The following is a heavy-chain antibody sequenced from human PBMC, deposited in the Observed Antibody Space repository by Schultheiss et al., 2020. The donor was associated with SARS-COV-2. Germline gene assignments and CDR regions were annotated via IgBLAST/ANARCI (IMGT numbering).Heavy chain of an antibody. D-gene: IGHD6-13*01. CDR2: IYYSGST. CDR1: GGSISSYY. J-gene: IGHJ4*02. V-gene: IGHV4-59*01. Sequence: SQTLSLTCTVSGGSISSYYWSWIRQPPGKGLEWIGYIYYSGSTNYNPSLKSRVTISVDTSKNQFSLKLSSVTAADTAVYYCARLAYSSSWVDYWGQGTLVTVSS. CDR3: ARLAYSSSWVDY.